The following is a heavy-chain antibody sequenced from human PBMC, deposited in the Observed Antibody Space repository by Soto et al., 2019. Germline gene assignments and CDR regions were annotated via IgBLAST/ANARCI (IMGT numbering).Heavy chain of an antibody. CDR1: GYTFTIYG. CDR2: ISAYNGNT. D-gene: IGHD2-2*01. V-gene: IGHV1-18*01. J-gene: IGHJ6*03. Sequence: GASVKVSCKASGYTFTIYGISWVRQAPGQGLEWMGWISAYNGNTNYAQKLQGRVTMTTDTSTSTAYMELRSLRSDDTAVYYCARVPAAYYYYYYMDVWGKGTTVTVSS. CDR3: ARVPAAYYYYYYMDV.